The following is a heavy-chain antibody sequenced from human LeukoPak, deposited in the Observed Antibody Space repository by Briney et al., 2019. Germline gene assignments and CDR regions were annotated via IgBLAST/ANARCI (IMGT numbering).Heavy chain of an antibody. CDR1: GFTFSSYG. Sequence: GVLRLSCAASGFTFSSYGMHWVRQAPGKGLEWVAVILYDGSNKYYADSVKGRFTISRDNSKNTLYLQMNSLRAEDTAVYYCAKDQDGRYYFDYWGQGTLVTVSS. CDR3: AKDQDGRYYFDY. V-gene: IGHV3-30*18. D-gene: IGHD1-26*01. CDR2: ILYDGSNK. J-gene: IGHJ4*02.